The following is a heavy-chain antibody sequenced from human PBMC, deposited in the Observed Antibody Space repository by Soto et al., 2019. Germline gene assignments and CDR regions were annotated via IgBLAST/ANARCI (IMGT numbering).Heavy chain of an antibody. J-gene: IGHJ4*02. D-gene: IGHD3-10*01. CDR2: IYYSGST. V-gene: IGHV4-59*01. CDR1: GGSISSYY. CDR3: ARHEGYYGSPAAGLFDY. Sequence: PSETLSLTCTVSGGSISSYYWSWVRQPPGKGLEWIGYIYYSGSTNYNPSLKSRVTISVDTSKNLFSLKLSSVTAADTAMYFCARHEGYYGSPAAGLFDYWGQGTLVTVSS.